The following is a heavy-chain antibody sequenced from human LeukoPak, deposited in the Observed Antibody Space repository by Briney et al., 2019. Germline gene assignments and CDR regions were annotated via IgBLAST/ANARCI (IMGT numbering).Heavy chain of an antibody. D-gene: IGHD5-12*01. Sequence: ASVKVSCKASGGTFSSYAISWVRQAPGQGLEWMGRIIPILGIANYAQKFQGRVTITADKSTSTAYMELSSLRSEDTAVHYCASSGYSGYDLYSDYWGQGTLVTVFS. CDR2: IIPILGIA. CDR1: GGTFSSYA. V-gene: IGHV1-69*04. J-gene: IGHJ4*02. CDR3: ASSGYSGYDLYSDY.